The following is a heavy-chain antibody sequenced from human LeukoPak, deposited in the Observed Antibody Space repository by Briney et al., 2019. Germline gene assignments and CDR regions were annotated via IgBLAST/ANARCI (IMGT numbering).Heavy chain of an antibody. CDR3: ARGEYDFWSGYYTGYYYYGMDV. Sequence: ASVKVSCKASGYTFTSYDINWVRQATGQGLEWMGWMNPNSGNTGYAQKFQGRVTMTRNTSISTAYMELSSLRSEDTAAYYCARGEYDFWSGYYTGYYYYGMDVWGQGTTVTVSS. V-gene: IGHV1-8*01. D-gene: IGHD3-3*01. J-gene: IGHJ6*02. CDR1: GYTFTSYD. CDR2: MNPNSGNT.